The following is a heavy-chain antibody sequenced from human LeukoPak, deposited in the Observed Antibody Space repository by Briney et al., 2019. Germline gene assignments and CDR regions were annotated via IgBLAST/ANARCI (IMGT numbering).Heavy chain of an antibody. CDR1: GGSISTYY. CDR2: IYHSGST. CDR3: ARDGYSGYDFNMDV. D-gene: IGHD5-12*01. J-gene: IGHJ6*03. V-gene: IGHV4-59*12. Sequence: SETLSLTCTVSGGSISTYYWSWIRQPPGKGLEWIGYIYHSGSTNYNPSLKSRVTISVDTSQNQFSLNLSSVTAADTAVYYCARDGYSGYDFNMDVWGKGTTVTVSS.